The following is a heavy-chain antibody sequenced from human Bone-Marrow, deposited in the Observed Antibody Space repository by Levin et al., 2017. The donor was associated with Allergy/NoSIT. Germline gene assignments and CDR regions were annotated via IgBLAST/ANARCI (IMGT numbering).Heavy chain of an antibody. CDR1: GSTFSDYY. CDR3: ARGVDTTLVPSFDY. J-gene: IGHJ4*02. V-gene: IGHV3-11*01. D-gene: IGHD5-18*01. CDR2: ITSSGTTT. Sequence: PGGSLRLSCAASGSTFSDYYMSWIRQAPGKGLEWLSYITSSGTTTYYADSVKGRFTISRDNAKNSLFLQMNSLRADDTAVYYCARGVDTTLVPSFDYWGQGAQVTVSS.